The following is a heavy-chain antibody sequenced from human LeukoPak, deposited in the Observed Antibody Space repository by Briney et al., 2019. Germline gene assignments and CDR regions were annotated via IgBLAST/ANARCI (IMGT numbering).Heavy chain of an antibody. CDR2: IKQDEREK. J-gene: IGHJ3*01. V-gene: IGHV3-7*03. CDR1: GFTFSTYW. D-gene: IGHD3-22*01. Sequence: GGSLRLSCAASGFTFSTYWMTWVRQAPGKGLEWGANIKQDEREKYYVDSVKGRFTTSRDNSKTTLYLQMNSLRAEDTAVYYCAKDKTYYYDSSGQDYWGQGTMVTVSS. CDR3: AKDKTYYYDSSGQDY.